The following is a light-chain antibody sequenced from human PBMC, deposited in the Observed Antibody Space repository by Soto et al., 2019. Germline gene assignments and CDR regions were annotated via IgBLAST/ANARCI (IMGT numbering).Light chain of an antibody. Sequence: DIQMTQSPSSLSASVGDRVTITCQASQDITDFLNWYQQKPGKTPKLLIYDASNLETGVPSRFSGSGSCTHFSLTINSLQPEDMATYYCQQYENLPYTFGQGTKLEIK. J-gene: IGKJ2*01. CDR2: DAS. CDR3: QQYENLPYT. V-gene: IGKV1-33*01. CDR1: QDITDF.